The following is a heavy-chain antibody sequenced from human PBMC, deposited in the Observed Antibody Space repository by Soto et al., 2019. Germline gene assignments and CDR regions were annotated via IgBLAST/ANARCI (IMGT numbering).Heavy chain of an antibody. CDR2: ISFDGKNR. J-gene: IGHJ4*02. CDR3: AKRGGVVGGSEHPFFEY. CDR1: GFIFSNYG. Sequence: QVQLVESGGGVVQPGKSLRLSCAASGFIFSNYGMHWVRQAPGKGLEWVALISFDGKNRNYADSVKGRFTVYRDKPKNTLYLERNSLRPEDTAFYYCAKRGGVVGGSEHPFFEYWGQGTLVTVSS. V-gene: IGHV3-30*18. D-gene: IGHD2-15*01.